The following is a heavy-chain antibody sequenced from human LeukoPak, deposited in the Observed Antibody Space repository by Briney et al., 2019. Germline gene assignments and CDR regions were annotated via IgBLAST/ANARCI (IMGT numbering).Heavy chain of an antibody. J-gene: IGHJ3*02. D-gene: IGHD2-2*01. CDR3: AGADCSSTSCSPRVGAFDM. Sequence: ASVKVSCKASRYTFTDYYIHWVRQAPGQGLEWMGWIKPSSGDTKYAQKFQGRVTMTGDTSISTAYMELSSLRSDDTAVFYCAGADCSSTSCSPRVGAFDMWGQETMVTVSS. V-gene: IGHV1-2*02. CDR1: RYTFTDYY. CDR2: IKPSSGDT.